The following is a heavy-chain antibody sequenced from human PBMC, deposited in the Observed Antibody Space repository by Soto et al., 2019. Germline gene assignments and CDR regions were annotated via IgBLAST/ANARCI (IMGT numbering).Heavy chain of an antibody. CDR3: AKDLDVYDILTGYSGDAFDI. J-gene: IGHJ3*02. D-gene: IGHD3-9*01. CDR1: GFTFSSYA. CDR2: ISGSGGST. Sequence: GGSLRLSCAASGFTFSSYAMSWVRQAPGKGLEWVSAISGSGGSTYYADSVKGRFTISRDNSKNTLYLQMNSLRAEDTAVYYCAKDLDVYDILTGYSGDAFDIWGQGTMVTVSS. V-gene: IGHV3-23*01.